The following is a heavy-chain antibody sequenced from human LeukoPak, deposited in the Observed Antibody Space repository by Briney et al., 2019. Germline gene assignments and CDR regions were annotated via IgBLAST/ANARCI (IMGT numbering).Heavy chain of an antibody. CDR1: GYSFTSHW. D-gene: IGHD4-11*01. V-gene: IGHV5-51*01. CDR2: IYPGDSDT. CDR3: ASGRNGLQTYYYGMDV. J-gene: IGHJ6*02. Sequence: ESLKISCKGSGYSFTSHWIGWVRQMPGKGLEWMGIIYPGDSDTRYSPSFQGQVTISADKSINTAYLQWSSLKASDTAMYYCASGRNGLQTYYYGMDVWGQGTTVTVSS.